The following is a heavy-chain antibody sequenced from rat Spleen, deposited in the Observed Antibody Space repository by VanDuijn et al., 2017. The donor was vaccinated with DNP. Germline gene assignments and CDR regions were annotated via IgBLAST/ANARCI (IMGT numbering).Heavy chain of an antibody. D-gene: IGHD1-11*01. V-gene: IGHV4-2*01. J-gene: IGHJ2*01. CDR1: GFNLDDYW. CDR3: ARGPNYGDFLDFFDY. Sequence: EVKLVESGGGLVQPGRSLKLSCAASGFNLDDYWMGWVRQAPGKGLEWIGEINKDSRTVNYTPSLKDKFTISRDNAQNTLYLQLSKLGSEETATYYCARGPNYGDFLDFFDYWGQGVMVSVSS. CDR2: INKDSRTV.